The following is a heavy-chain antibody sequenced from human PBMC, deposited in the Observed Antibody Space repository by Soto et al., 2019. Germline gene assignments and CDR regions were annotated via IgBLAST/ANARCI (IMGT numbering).Heavy chain of an antibody. V-gene: IGHV4-4*07. CDR1: DDSLSTYY. CDR3: ARSAIPRGGWFRP. J-gene: IGHJ5*02. D-gene: IGHD2-21*01. Sequence: SETLSLSCNVSDDSLSTYYWSWIRQSAGKGLEWIGRIYASGSTNYNPSLKGRVSMSVDTSKKQFSLKMMSVTAADTAMYYCARSAIPRGGWFRPWGQGVLVTVSS. CDR2: IYASGST.